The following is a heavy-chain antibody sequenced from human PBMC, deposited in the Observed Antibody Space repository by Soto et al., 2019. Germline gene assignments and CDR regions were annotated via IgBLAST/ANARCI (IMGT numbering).Heavy chain of an antibody. Sequence: SETLSLTCAVYGGSFSGYYWSWIRQPPGKGLEWIGEINHSGSTNYNPSLKSRVTISVDTSKNQFSLKLSSVTAADTAVYYCARGLPYEYVWGSYRSYGRDVWGQGTTVTVSS. D-gene: IGHD3-16*02. CDR3: ARGLPYEYVWGSYRSYGRDV. CDR2: INHSGST. CDR1: GGSFSGYY. J-gene: IGHJ6*02. V-gene: IGHV4-34*01.